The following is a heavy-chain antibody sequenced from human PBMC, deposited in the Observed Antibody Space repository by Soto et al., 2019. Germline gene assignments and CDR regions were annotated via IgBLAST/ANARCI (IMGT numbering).Heavy chain of an antibody. V-gene: IGHV1-18*01. CDR1: GYTFTSYG. J-gene: IGHJ6*02. CDR3: ARDPFKFRGLYSYHPDYYYGMDV. D-gene: IGHD2-15*01. CDR2: ISAYNGNT. Sequence: QVQLVQSEAEVKKPGASVKVSCKASGYTFTSYGISWVRQAHGQGLEWMGWISAYNGNTNYAQKLQGRVTMTTDTSTSTAYMELRSLRSDDTAVYYCARDPFKFRGLYSYHPDYYYGMDVWGQGTTVNVSS.